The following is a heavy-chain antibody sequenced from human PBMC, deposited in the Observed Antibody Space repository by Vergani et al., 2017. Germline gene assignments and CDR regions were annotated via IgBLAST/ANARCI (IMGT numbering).Heavy chain of an antibody. D-gene: IGHD3-9*01. CDR2: INHSGST. CDR3: ARGWWVRYFDWLPTLGMDV. CDR1: GGSFSGYY. Sequence: QVQLQQWGAGLLKPSETLSLTCAVCGGSFSGYYWSWIRQPPGKGLEWIGEINHSGSTNYNPSLKSRVTISVDTSKNQFSLKLSSVTAADTAVYYCARGWWVRYFDWLPTLGMDVWGQGTTVTVSS. J-gene: IGHJ6*02. V-gene: IGHV4-34*01.